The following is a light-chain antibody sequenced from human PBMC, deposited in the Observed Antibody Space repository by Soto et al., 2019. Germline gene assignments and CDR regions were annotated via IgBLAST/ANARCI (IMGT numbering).Light chain of an antibody. J-gene: IGLJ1*01. CDR3: SSYTTSNTRQIV. CDR2: DVS. CDR1: SSDVGGYNY. Sequence: QSVLTQPASVSGSPGQSITISCTGTSSDVGGYNYVSWYQHHPGKAPKPLIYDVSNRPSGVSNRFSGSKSDNTASLTISGLQPEDEADYYSSSYTTSNTRQIVFGTGTKVTVL. V-gene: IGLV2-14*03.